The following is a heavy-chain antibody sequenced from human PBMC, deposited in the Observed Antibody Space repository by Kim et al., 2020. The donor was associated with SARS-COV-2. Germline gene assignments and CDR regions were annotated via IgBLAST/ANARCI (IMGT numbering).Heavy chain of an antibody. V-gene: IGHV3-23*01. CDR3: AKSSIGVATELLDY. CDR2: ISGSGGST. CDR1: GFTFSSYA. D-gene: IGHD5-12*01. J-gene: IGHJ4*02. Sequence: GGPLRLSCAASGFTFSSYAMSWVRQAPGKGLEWVSAISGSGGSTYYADSVKGRFTISRDNSKNTLYLRMNSLRAEDTAVYYCAKSSIGVATELLDYWGQGTLVTVSS.